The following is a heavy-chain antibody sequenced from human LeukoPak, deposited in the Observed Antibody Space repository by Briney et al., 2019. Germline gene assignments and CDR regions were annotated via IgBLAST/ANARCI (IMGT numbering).Heavy chain of an antibody. J-gene: IGHJ4*02. CDR2: VYSGGST. D-gene: IGHD3-10*01. V-gene: IGHV3-23*01. CDR3: TNPFYGSGPRGY. CDR1: GFTFSNYD. Sequence: PGGSLRLSCAASGFTFSNYDMSWVRQAPGKGLEWVSAVYSGGSTYYADSVKGRFAISRDNSKNMVYLQMSSLRVEDTAVYYCTNPFYGSGPRGYWGQGTLVTVSS.